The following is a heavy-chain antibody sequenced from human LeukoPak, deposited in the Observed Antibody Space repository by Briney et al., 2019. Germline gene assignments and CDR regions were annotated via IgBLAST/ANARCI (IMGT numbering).Heavy chain of an antibody. D-gene: IGHD3-22*01. CDR1: GGSISSYY. CDR2: IYTSGST. CDR3: ARVNSYYYDSSGYYIFDY. V-gene: IGHV4-4*07. Sequence: PSETLFLTCTVSGGSISSYYWSWIRQPAGKGLEWIGRIYTSGSTNYNPSLKSRVTMSVDTSKNQFSLKLSSVTAADTAVYYCARVNSYYYDSSGYYIFDYWGQGTLVTVSS. J-gene: IGHJ4*02.